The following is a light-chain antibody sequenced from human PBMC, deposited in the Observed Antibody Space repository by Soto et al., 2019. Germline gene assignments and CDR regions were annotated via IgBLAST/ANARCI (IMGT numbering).Light chain of an antibody. CDR2: GAS. V-gene: IGKV3-15*01. CDR3: QQYNKWPQT. J-gene: IGKJ1*01. Sequence: EIVMTQSPATVPVSTGERVTLSCRASQSVSIDLAWYQQKPGQAPRLLIYGASTRATDIPPSFTGSGSGTEFTLTISSLQSEDIAVYYCQQYNKWPQTFGQWTKVDIK. CDR1: QSVSID.